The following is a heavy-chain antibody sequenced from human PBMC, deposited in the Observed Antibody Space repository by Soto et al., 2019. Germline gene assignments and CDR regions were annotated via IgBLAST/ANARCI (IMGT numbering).Heavy chain of an antibody. J-gene: IGHJ6*02. CDR2: IYHSGST. CDR1: GGSISSGGYS. Sequence: SETLSLTCAVSGGSISSGGYSWSWIRQPPGKGLEWIGYIYHSGSTYHNPSLKSRVTISVDTSKNQFSLKLTSVTAADTAVYYCGRAHRDLQQLVHYYYSMDVWGQGTRVTVSS. V-gene: IGHV4-30-2*05. D-gene: IGHD6-13*01. CDR3: GRAHRDLQQLVHYYYSMDV.